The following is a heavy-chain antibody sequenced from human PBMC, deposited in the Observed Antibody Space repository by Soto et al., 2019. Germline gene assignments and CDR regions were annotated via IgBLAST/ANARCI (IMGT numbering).Heavy chain of an antibody. Sequence: GESLKISCQGSGYSFTNYWIGWVRQLPGKGLEWMGFIYPGDSHSRYSRSFEGQVTISADKSSSTAYLHWSSLKASDTAMYYCVRSVGSNTGWFDPWGKGTLVTVSS. CDR2: IYPGDSHS. D-gene: IGHD1-26*01. J-gene: IGHJ5*02. CDR1: GYSFTNYW. V-gene: IGHV5-51*01. CDR3: VRSVGSNTGWFDP.